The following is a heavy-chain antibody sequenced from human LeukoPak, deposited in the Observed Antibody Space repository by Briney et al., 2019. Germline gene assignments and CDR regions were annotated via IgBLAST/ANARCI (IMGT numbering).Heavy chain of an antibody. D-gene: IGHD3-10*01. CDR1: GFTFSIYG. J-gene: IGHJ5*02. CDR3: ARDGLHGSGSYNNYLDP. V-gene: IGHV3-33*01. Sequence: GGSLRLSCAASGFTFSIYGMHWVRQAPGKGREWVAKIWYDGSNKYYADSVKGRFTISRDNSKNTLYLQMNSLRAEDTAVYSCARDGLHGSGSYNNYLDPWGQGTLVTVSS. CDR2: IWYDGSNK.